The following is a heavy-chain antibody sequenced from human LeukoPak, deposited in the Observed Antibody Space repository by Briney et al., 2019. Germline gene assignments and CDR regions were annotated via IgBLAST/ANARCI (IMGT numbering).Heavy chain of an antibody. CDR2: IYYSGST. J-gene: IGHJ2*01. D-gene: IGHD1-1*01. Sequence: PSETLSLTCTVSGDSISSSPYYWGWIRQPPGKGLEWIGNIYYSGSTYYNPSLKSRVTMSVDTSKNQFSLKLKPVTAADTAVYYCARSSHWNGGWYFDLWGRGTLVTVSS. V-gene: IGHV4-39*01. CDR3: ARSSHWNGGWYFDL. CDR1: GDSISSSPYY.